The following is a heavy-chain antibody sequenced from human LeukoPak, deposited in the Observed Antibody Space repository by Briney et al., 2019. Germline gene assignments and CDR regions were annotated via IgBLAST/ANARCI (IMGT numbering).Heavy chain of an antibody. Sequence: SETLSLTCAVYGGSFSGYYWSWIRQPPGKGLEWIGEINHSGSTNYNPSLKSRVTISVDTSKNQFSLKLSSVTAADTAVYYCARGISITMVRGVMERWFDPWGRGTLVTVSS. D-gene: IGHD3-10*01. CDR1: GGSFSGYY. J-gene: IGHJ5*02. V-gene: IGHV4-34*01. CDR3: ARGISITMVRGVMERWFDP. CDR2: INHSGST.